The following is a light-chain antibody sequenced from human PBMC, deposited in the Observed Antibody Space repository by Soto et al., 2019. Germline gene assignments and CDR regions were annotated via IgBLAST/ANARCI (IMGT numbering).Light chain of an antibody. CDR3: QKYDSAPFT. V-gene: IGKV1-27*01. CDR2: ASS. J-gene: IGKJ3*01. CDR1: QGISNY. Sequence: DIQMTQSPSSLSVSGGDRVTITCRASQGISNYLAWYQQKPGKVPKLLIYASSTLQSGVPSRFSGSGSGTDFTLTINSLQPEDVATYYCQKYDSAPFTFCPGTKVDFK.